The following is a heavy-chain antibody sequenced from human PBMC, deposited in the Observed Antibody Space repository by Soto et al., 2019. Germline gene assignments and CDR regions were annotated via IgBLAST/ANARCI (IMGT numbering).Heavy chain of an antibody. Sequence: SETLSLTCAVSGGSISSGGYSWSWIRQPPGKGLEWIGYIYHSGSTYYNPSLKSRVTISVDRSKNQFSLKLSSVTAADTAVYYCARAKYYYYGMDLWGQGTTVTVSS. CDR3: ARAKYYYYGMDL. CDR1: GGSISSGGYS. CDR2: IYHSGST. J-gene: IGHJ6*02. V-gene: IGHV4-30-2*01.